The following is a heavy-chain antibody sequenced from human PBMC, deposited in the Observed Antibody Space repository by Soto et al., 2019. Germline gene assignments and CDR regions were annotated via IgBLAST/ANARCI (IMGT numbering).Heavy chain of an antibody. CDR1: GGYCSGYY. Sequence: SSATQSLTCAVYGGYCSGYYGSWIRQPPGKGLEWIGEINHSVITNYNPSPKGLFTISVDTSKNHSSLKLSSVTAANTVLYYCAKGGGWYYFAYWGQGTLVTV. CDR3: AKGGGWYYFAY. J-gene: IGHJ4*02. CDR2: INHSVIT. D-gene: IGHD6-19*01. V-gene: IGHV4-34*01.